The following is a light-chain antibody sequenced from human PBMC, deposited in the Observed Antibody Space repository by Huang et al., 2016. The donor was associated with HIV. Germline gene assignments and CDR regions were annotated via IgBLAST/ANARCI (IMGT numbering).Light chain of an antibody. J-gene: IGKJ1*01. Sequence: EVVMTQSPATLSVSPGERATLSCRASQTVSSNLAWYQQKPGQAPRLLIYSASTRATGTPARFSGSGSGTEFTLTITSRQSEDFAVYYCQQYNNWPPWTFGQGTKVEIK. CDR1: QTVSSN. V-gene: IGKV3-15*01. CDR3: QQYNNWPPWT. CDR2: SAS.